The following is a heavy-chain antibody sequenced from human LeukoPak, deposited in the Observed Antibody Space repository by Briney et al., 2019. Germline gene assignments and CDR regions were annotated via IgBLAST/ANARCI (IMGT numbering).Heavy chain of an antibody. D-gene: IGHD2-2*01. CDR1: GYTFTSYG. CDR2: ISAYNGNT. J-gene: IGHJ5*02. V-gene: IGHV1-18*01. Sequence: ASVKVSCKASGYTFTSYGISWVRQAPGQGLEWMGWISAYNGNTNYAQKLQGRVTMTTDTSTSTAYMELRSLRSDNTAVYYCARSPHCSSTSCYGSGWFDPWGQGTLVTVSS. CDR3: ARSPHCSSTSCYGSGWFDP.